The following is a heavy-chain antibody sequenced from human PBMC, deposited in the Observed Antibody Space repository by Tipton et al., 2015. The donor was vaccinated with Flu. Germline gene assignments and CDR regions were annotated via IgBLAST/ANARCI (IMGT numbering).Heavy chain of an antibody. CDR3: ARVCDPRISYFDL. V-gene: IGHV4-59*01. D-gene: IGHD3-3*02. Sequence: TLSLTCTVSGGSISSYYWSWIRQPPGKGLEWIGYIYYSGSTNYNPSLKSRVTISVDTSKNQFSLKLSSVTAADTAVYYCARVCDPRISYFDLWGRGTLVTVSS. CDR2: IYYSGST. CDR1: GGSISSYY. J-gene: IGHJ2*01.